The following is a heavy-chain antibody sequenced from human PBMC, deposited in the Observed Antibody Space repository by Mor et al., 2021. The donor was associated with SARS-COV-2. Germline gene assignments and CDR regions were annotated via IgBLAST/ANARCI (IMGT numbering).Heavy chain of an antibody. Sequence: GSGDTTKSADSVKGRFTISRDNSKSTVYLQMNSLRAEDTAVYYCASVERATFFDYWG. V-gene: IGHV3-23*01. D-gene: IGHD3-3*02. J-gene: IGHJ4*01. CDR3: ASVERATFFDY. CDR2: GSGDTT.